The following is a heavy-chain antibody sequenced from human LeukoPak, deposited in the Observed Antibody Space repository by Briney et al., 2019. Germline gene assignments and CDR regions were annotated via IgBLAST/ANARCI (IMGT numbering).Heavy chain of an antibody. CDR1: GGSITQTNY. CDR3: ARDDPRWGTSGDY. D-gene: IGHD7-27*01. J-gene: IGHJ4*02. Sequence: SETLSLTCGVSGGSITQTNYWTWVRQPPGKGLEWIGEVNLQGSTNYNPSLMGRVAISVDKSENHVSLQLTSVTAADTAVYYCARDDPRWGTSGDYWGQGTLVTVSS. V-gene: IGHV4-4*02. CDR2: VNLQGST.